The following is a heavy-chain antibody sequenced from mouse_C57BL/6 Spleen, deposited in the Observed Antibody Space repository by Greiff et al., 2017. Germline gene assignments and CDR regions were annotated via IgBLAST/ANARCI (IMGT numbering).Heavy chain of an antibody. J-gene: IGHJ1*03. Sequence: EVQGVESGGGLVQPGGSLSLSCAASGFTFTDYYMSWVRQPPGKALEWLGFIRNKANGYTTEYSASVKGRFTISRDNSQSILYLQMNALRAEDSATYYCARYGGYWYFDVWGTGTTVTVSS. CDR2: IRNKANGYTT. CDR3: ARYGGYWYFDV. D-gene: IGHD1-1*02. V-gene: IGHV7-3*01. CDR1: GFTFTDYY.